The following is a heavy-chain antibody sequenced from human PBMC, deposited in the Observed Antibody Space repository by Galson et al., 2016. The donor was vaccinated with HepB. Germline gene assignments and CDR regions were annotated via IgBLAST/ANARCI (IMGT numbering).Heavy chain of an antibody. CDR1: GGSISSYY. D-gene: IGHD3-3*01. V-gene: IGHV4-4*07. Sequence: ETLSLTCTVSGGSISSYYWNWIRQPAGKGLEWIGRIYTSGSTNYNPSLKSRVTISVDTSKNQFSLKLRSVTAADTAVYYCARGSGGYDFWSGYATVRFDPWGQGTLVTVSS. CDR2: IYTSGST. CDR3: ARGSGGYDFWSGYATVRFDP. J-gene: IGHJ5*02.